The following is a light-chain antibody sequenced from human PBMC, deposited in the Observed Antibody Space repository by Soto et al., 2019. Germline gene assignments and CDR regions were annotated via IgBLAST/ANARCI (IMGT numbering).Light chain of an antibody. CDR1: QSVSSY. Sequence: EIVLTQSPATLSLSPGARATLSCRASQSVSSYLAWYQQKAGQAPRLLIYDASNRATGIPARFSGSGSGTDFTITISRLKPEDFAVYYCQQRSSWPRTFGLGTKVEI. CDR3: QQRSSWPRT. J-gene: IGKJ1*01. V-gene: IGKV3-11*01. CDR2: DAS.